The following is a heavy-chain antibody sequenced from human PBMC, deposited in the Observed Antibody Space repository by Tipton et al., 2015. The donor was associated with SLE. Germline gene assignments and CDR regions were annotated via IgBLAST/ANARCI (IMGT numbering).Heavy chain of an antibody. CDR3: ARSEDYGDYEY. J-gene: IGHJ4*02. Sequence: TLSLTCTVPGGSISSYYWSWIRQPPGKGLEWIGYIYYSGSTNYNPSLKSRVTISVDTSKNQFSLKLSSVTAADTAVYYCARSEDYGDYEYWGQGTLVTVSS. CDR1: GGSISSYY. CDR2: IYYSGST. V-gene: IGHV4-59*07. D-gene: IGHD4-17*01.